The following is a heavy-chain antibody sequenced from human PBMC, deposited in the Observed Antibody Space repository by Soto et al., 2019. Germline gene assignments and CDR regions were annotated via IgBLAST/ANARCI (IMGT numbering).Heavy chain of an antibody. CDR1: GFTFSSYA. J-gene: IGHJ4*02. CDR3: ARDPRGYYDFWSGYYHFDY. D-gene: IGHD3-3*01. CDR2: ISYDGSNK. V-gene: IGHV3-30-3*01. Sequence: QVQLVESGGGVVQPGRSLRLSCAASGFTFSSYAMHWVRQAPGKGLEWVAVISYDGSNKYYADSVKGRFTISRDNSKNTLYLQMNSLRAEDTAVHYCARDPRGYYDFWSGYYHFDYWGQGTLVTVSS.